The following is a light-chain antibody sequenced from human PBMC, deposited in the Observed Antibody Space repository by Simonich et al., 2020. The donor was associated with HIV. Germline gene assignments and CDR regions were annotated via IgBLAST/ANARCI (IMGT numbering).Light chain of an antibody. J-gene: IGKJ2*01. Sequence: EIVMTQSPATLSVSPGERANLSCRASQSVSSDLAWYQQKPGQAPRLLIYGASTRATVVPARFSGSVSGTEFTLTISSLQSEDFAVYYCQQHNNWPTFGQGTKLEIK. CDR3: QQHNNWPT. V-gene: IGKV3-15*01. CDR2: GAS. CDR1: QSVSSD.